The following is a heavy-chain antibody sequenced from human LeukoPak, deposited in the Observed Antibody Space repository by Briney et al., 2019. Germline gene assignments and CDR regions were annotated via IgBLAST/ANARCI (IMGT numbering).Heavy chain of an antibody. V-gene: IGHV4-61*02. Sequence: SETLSLTCTVSGGSISSGSYYWSWIRQPAGKGLEWIGRIYTSGSTNYNPSLKSRVTISVDTSKNQFSLKLSSVTAADTAVYYCARAPSELYYYYMDVWGKGTTVTISS. CDR1: GGSISSGSYY. J-gene: IGHJ6*03. CDR2: IYTSGST. CDR3: ARAPSELYYYYMDV. D-gene: IGHD5-24*01.